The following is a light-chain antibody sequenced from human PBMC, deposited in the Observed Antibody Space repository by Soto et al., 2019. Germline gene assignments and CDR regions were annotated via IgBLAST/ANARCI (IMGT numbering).Light chain of an antibody. J-gene: IGKJ5*01. V-gene: IGKV3-20*01. CDR2: GAS. CDR1: QSISSSY. Sequence: EIVLTQSPGTLSLSPGKRATLSCSTSQSISSSYLAWYQQRPGQAPRLLIYGASSRATGIPDRFSGSGSGTEFTLTISRLEPEDFAVYYCQQYGSSPQNFGQGTRLEI. CDR3: QQYGSSPQN.